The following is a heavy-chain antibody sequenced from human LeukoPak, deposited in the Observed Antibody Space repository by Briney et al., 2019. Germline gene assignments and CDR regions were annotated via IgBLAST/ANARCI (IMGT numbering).Heavy chain of an antibody. Sequence: QPGRSLRLSCAASGFTFSSYAMHWVRQAPGKGLEWVAVISYDGSNKYYADSVKGRFTISRDNSKNMLYLQMNSLRAEDTAVYYCARDPASVEAVLHYYFDYWGQGTLVTVSS. CDR1: GFTFSSYA. CDR2: ISYDGSNK. CDR3: ARDPASVEAVLHYYFDY. V-gene: IGHV3-30-3*01. D-gene: IGHD5-24*01. J-gene: IGHJ4*02.